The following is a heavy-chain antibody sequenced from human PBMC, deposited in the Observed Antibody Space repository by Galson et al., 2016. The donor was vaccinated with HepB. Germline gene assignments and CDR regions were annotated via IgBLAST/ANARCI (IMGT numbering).Heavy chain of an antibody. CDR1: GGSITGSSYY. D-gene: IGHD4-17*01. V-gene: IGHV4-39*01. CDR2: IYYRGST. J-gene: IGHJ6*02. Sequence: LSLTCTVSGGSITGSSYYWGWIRQPPGKGLELIGSIYYRGSTYYNPSLKSRVTISVDTSKNQFSLKLSSVTAADTAVYYCARIGYGDYWAGIMDVWGQGTTVTVSS. CDR3: ARIGYGDYWAGIMDV.